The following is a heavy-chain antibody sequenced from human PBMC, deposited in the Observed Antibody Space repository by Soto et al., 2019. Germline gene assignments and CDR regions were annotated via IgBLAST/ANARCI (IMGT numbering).Heavy chain of an antibody. Sequence: SVKVSCKASGGTFSSYAISWVRQAPGQGLEWMGGIIPIFGTANYAQKFQGRVTITADESTSTAYMELSSLRSEDTAVYYCARIRVVVPYYYYGMDVWGQGTTVTVSS. D-gene: IGHD2-15*01. CDR1: GGTFSSYA. J-gene: IGHJ6*02. CDR2: IIPIFGTA. CDR3: ARIRVVVPYYYYGMDV. V-gene: IGHV1-69*13.